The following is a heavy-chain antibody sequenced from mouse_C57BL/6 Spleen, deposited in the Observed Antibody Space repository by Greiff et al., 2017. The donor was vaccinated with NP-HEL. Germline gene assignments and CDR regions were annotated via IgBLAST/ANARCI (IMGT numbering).Heavy chain of an antibody. Sequence: QVHVKQPGTELVKPGASVKLSCKASGYTFTSYWMHWVKQRPGQGLEWIGNINPSNGGTNYNEKFKSKATLTVDKSSSTAYMQLSSLTSEDSAVYYCARNGDYGNYFDYWGQGTTLTVSS. CDR1: GYTFTSYW. CDR2: INPSNGGT. V-gene: IGHV1-53*01. J-gene: IGHJ2*01. CDR3: ARNGDYGNYFDY. D-gene: IGHD2-1*01.